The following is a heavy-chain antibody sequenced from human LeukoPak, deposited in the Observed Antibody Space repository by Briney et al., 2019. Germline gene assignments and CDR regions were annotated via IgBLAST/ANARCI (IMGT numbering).Heavy chain of an antibody. V-gene: IGHV4-59*01. CDR3: ARASLVGGYSYHPYYYYYMDV. Sequence: SETLSLTCTVSGGSISSYYWSWIRRPPGKALEWIGNIYYTGNTNYNPSLKSRVTISVGTSKNQFSLKLSSVTAADTAVYYCARASLVGGYSYHPYYYYYMDVWGKGTTVIVSS. CDR2: IYYTGNT. CDR1: GGSISSYY. D-gene: IGHD5-18*01. J-gene: IGHJ6*03.